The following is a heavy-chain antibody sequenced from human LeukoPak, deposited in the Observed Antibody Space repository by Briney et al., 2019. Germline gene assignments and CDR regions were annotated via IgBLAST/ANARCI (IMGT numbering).Heavy chain of an antibody. CDR3: ASGPWDYTADALDI. Sequence: SETLSLTCTVSGGSISSSSYYWGWIRQPPGKGLEWIGSIYYSGSTYYNPSLKSRVTISVDTSKNQFSLKLSSVTAADTAVYYCASGPWDYTADALDIWGQGTMVTVSS. CDR1: GGSISSSSYY. V-gene: IGHV4-39*07. CDR2: IYYSGST. D-gene: IGHD5-18*01. J-gene: IGHJ3*02.